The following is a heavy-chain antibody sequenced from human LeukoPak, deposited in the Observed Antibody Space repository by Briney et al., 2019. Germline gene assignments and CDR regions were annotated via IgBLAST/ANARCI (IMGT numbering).Heavy chain of an antibody. J-gene: IGHJ4*02. CDR3: AKISHDYGDSADY. V-gene: IGHV3-21*01. D-gene: IGHD4-17*01. CDR1: GFTFSSYS. Sequence: GGSLRLSCAASGFTFSSYSMNWVRQAPGKGLEWVSSISTSSYDIYYADSVKGRFTISRDNAKNSLYLQMNSLRAEDTAMYYCAKISHDYGDSADYWGQGTLVTDSS. CDR2: ISTSSYDI.